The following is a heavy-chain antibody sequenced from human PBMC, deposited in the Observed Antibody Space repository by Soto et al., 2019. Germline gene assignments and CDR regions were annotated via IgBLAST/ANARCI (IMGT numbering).Heavy chain of an antibody. D-gene: IGHD3-16*01. J-gene: IGHJ4*02. V-gene: IGHV3-33*01. CDR3: ARDRNFVFDY. CDR2: ISHDGNYK. Sequence: QVQLVESGGGVVQPGRSLRLSCAASGFSLNNYGMHWVRQAPGKGLEWVAVISHDGNYKDYADSVKGRFTISRDSSNNALYMQMDSLRAEDTAVYYCARDRNFVFDYWGQGTLVTVSS. CDR1: GFSLNNYG.